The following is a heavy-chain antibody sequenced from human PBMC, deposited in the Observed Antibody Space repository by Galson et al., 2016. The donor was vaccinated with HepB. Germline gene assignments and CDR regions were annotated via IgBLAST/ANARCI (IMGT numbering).Heavy chain of an antibody. CDR2: ISGRGGRT. V-gene: IGHV3-23*01. CDR3: VKEGAWFGGDWFDP. J-gene: IGHJ5*01. CDR1: GFTFSHYA. Sequence: SLRLSCAASGFTFSHYAMNWVRQAPGKGLDWVSGISGRGGRTYYGNSVKGRFTISRDTSKNTLYLQMNNLRDEDTAVYYCVKEGAWFGGDWFDPWGQGTLVIVSS. D-gene: IGHD3-10*01.